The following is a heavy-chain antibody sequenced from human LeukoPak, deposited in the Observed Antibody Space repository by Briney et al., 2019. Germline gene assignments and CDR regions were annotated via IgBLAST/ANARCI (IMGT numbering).Heavy chain of an antibody. V-gene: IGHV3-21*01. D-gene: IGHD3-9*01. CDR2: ISSSSSYI. CDR3: ARDPYYDILTGYSPGNDY. J-gene: IGHJ4*02. Sequence: PGGSLRLSCAASGFTFSSYSMNWVRQAPGKGLEWVSSISSSSSYIYYADSVKGRFTISRDNAKNSLYLQMNSLRAEDTAVYYCARDPYYDILTGYSPGNDYWGQGTLVTVSS. CDR1: GFTFSSYS.